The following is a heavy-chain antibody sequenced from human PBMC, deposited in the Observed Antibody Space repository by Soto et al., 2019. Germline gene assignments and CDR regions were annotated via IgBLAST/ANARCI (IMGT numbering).Heavy chain of an antibody. CDR1: GYNFTSYG. CDR3: ARDLYYSSGRYFDHDAFDX. V-gene: IGHV1-18*01. CDR2: ISPHNDRT. J-gene: IGHJ3*01. D-gene: IGHD6-19*01. Sequence: QVQLVQSGADVKKPGASVKVSCKASGYNFTSYGISWVRQAPGQGLEWMGWISPHNDRTKYARRFQDRVTMTTETPTSTVYMELGSLRSDDTAVYYCARDLYYSSGRYFDHDAFDXWGQGTVVXVSX.